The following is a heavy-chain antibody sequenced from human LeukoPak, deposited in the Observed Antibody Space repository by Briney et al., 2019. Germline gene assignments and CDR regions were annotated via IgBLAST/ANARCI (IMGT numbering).Heavy chain of an antibody. J-gene: IGHJ4*02. CDR2: ISSRASTI. V-gene: IGHV3-11*04. CDR3: AKASRIVATPIDY. CDR1: GFTFSDYY. D-gene: IGHD5-12*01. Sequence: GGSLRLSCAASGFTFSDYYMSWIRQAPGKGLEWVSYISSRASTIYYADSVKGRFTISRDNAKNSLYLQMNSLRAEDTAVYYCAKASRIVATPIDYWGQGTLVTVSS.